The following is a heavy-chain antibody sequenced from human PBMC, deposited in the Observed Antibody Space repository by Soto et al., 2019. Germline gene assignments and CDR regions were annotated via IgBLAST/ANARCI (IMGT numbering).Heavy chain of an antibody. D-gene: IGHD2-2*01. J-gene: IGHJ4*02. CDR3: ARDWWVYASDIRTHIPHLDS. V-gene: IGHV3-48*02. Sequence: EVQLVESGGGLVQPGGSLRLSCEASGFTFSSNGMNWVRQAPGKGLEWVSFISIGSSTINYADSVRGRFTISRDNAKNSLYRQMDSLRDEDTAVYYCARDWWVYASDIRTHIPHLDSWGQGTLVTVSS. CDR2: ISIGSSTI. CDR1: GFTFSSNG.